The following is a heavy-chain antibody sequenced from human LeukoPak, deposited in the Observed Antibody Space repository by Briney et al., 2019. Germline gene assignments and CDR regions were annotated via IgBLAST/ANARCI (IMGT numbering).Heavy chain of an antibody. V-gene: IGHV1-69*01. CDR3: AREDIAPMGLARSSWSDP. CDR2: IIPIFGTA. J-gene: IGHJ5*02. CDR1: GGTFSSYA. D-gene: IGHD2-15*01. Sequence: ASVKVSCKASGGTFSSYAISWVRQAPGQGLEWMGGIIPIFGTANYAQKFQGRVTITADESTSTAYMELSSLRSEDTAVYYCAREDIAPMGLARSSWSDPWGQGTLVTVSS.